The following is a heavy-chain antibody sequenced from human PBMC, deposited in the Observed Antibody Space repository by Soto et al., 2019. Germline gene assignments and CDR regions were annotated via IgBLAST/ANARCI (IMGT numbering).Heavy chain of an antibody. J-gene: IGHJ4*02. D-gene: IGHD2-15*01. CDR3: VRELPSAAAFFDL. V-gene: IGHV1-18*01. CDR2: ISTSNGHT. CDR1: GYAFNTYG. Sequence: QVQLIQSGAEVKRPGASLKVSCRASGYAFNTYGVSWVRQAPGQGLEWVGWISTSNGHTNLAQNFQGRVTLSTDTSTSTSYMELRSLTSDDTAVYYCVRELPSAAAFFDLGGQGTLVTVSS.